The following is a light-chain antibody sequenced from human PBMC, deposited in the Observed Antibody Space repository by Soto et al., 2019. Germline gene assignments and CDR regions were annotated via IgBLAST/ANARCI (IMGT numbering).Light chain of an antibody. CDR1: QSINSE. Sequence: EIVMTQSPATLSLSPGERAALSCRASQSINSELAWYQQKPGQPPRLLIYGASTRATGVPARFTGSESGSEFTLTISGLQSEVFAVYYCQQGHNWPLTFGRGTRLEI. J-gene: IGKJ2*01. V-gene: IGKV3-15*01. CDR3: QQGHNWPLT. CDR2: GAS.